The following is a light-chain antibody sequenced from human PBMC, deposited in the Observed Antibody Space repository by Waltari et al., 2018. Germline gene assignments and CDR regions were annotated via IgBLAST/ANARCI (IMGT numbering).Light chain of an antibody. V-gene: IGKV4-1*01. CDR3: QQYYSTRT. Sequence: DIVMTHSPDSLAVSLGERATINCKSRQSVLYSSNNKNYLAWYQPKPGQPPKLLIYWASTRESGVPDRFSGSGSGTDFTLTISSLQAEDVAVYYCQQYYSTRTFGQGTKVEIK. J-gene: IGKJ1*01. CDR2: WAS. CDR1: QSVLYSSNNKNY.